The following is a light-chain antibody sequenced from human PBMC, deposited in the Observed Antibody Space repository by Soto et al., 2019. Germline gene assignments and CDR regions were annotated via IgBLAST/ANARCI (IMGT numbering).Light chain of an antibody. Sequence: QSVLTQPRSVSGSPGQSVTISCTGTSSDVGGYNYVSWYQQYSGKAPKVMIYDVSKRPSGVPDRFSGSKSGNTASLIISGLQAEDEADYYCCSYAASNTFVFGTGTKLTVL. V-gene: IGLV2-11*01. J-gene: IGLJ1*01. CDR2: DVS. CDR1: SSDVGGYNY. CDR3: CSYAASNTFV.